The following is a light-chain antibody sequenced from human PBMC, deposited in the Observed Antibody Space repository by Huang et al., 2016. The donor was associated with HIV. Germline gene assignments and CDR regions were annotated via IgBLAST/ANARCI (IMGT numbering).Light chain of an antibody. J-gene: IGKJ4*01. CDR3: QEFNNFFLT. V-gene: IGKV1D-13*01. Sequence: AIQLTQSPSSLSASVGDRVTITCLASQGIGSALAWYQQKPGSPPKLLIYDASSLKSGVPFRFSGSGSGTDFTLTISSLQPEDFAVYYCQEFNNFFLTFGGGTKVEIK. CDR1: QGIGSA. CDR2: DAS.